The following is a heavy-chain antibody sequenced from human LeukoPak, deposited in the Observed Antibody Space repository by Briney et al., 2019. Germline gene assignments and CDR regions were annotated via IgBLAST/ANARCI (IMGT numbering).Heavy chain of an antibody. V-gene: IGHV1-69*01. CDR2: IIPIFGTA. D-gene: IGHD2-15*01. CDR3: ARVGPGGSRPGE. Sequence: SVKVSCKASGGTFSSYAISWVRQAPGQGLEWMGGIIPIFGTANYAQKFQGRVTITADESTSTAYMELSSLRSEDTAVYYCARVGPGGSRPGERGQGTLGNVSS. J-gene: IGHJ4*02. CDR1: GGTFSSYA.